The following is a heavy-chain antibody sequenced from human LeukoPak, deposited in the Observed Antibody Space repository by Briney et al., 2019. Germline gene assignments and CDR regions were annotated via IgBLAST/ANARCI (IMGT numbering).Heavy chain of an antibody. CDR1: GYTFNTYY. D-gene: IGHD4-17*01. Sequence: GASVKVSCKSSGYTFNTYYIHWVRQAPGQGLEWMGIINPSAGSTSYGQKFQGRVTMTRDTSTSTVYMELSSLRSDDTAVYYCARWTTVTTFSNWYFDLWGRGTLVTVSS. J-gene: IGHJ2*01. V-gene: IGHV1-46*02. CDR3: ARWTTVTTFSNWYFDL. CDR2: INPSAGST.